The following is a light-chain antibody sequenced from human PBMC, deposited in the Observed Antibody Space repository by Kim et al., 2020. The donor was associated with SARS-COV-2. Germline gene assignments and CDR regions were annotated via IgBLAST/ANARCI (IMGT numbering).Light chain of an antibody. V-gene: IGLV2-11*01. CDR3: CAYGASHITFV. Sequence: QSALAQPRSVSGSRGQSITISCTGTDNDIGAFAYVSWYRQYPGKAPKVIMYDVNKRSSGVPDRLSGSKSGNAASLTISGLQAEDEADYFCCAYGASHITFVFGTGTTVTVL. CDR1: DNDIGAFAY. J-gene: IGLJ1*01. CDR2: DVN.